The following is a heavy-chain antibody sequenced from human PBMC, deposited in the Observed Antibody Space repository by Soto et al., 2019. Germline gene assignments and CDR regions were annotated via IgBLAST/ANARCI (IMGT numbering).Heavy chain of an antibody. D-gene: IGHD3-10*01. CDR2: IYWDGER. V-gene: IGHV2-5*02. CDR1: GFSLTSGPAG. CDR3: APTRGGCNSACFDA. J-gene: IGHJ5*02. Sequence: QITLKESGPSLLKPTQPLTLTCTFSGFSLTSGPAGVGWIRQPPGKALEWLALIYWDGERRYSPSLKSRLTITKDNYKDQVVHTMTNMDPVDTGTYYYAPTRGGCNSACFDAWGQGTLVTVSS.